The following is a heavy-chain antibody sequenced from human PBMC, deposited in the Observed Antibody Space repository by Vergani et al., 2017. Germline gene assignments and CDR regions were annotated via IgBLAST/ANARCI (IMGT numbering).Heavy chain of an antibody. V-gene: IGHV4-59*01. Sequence: QVQLQESGPGLVKPSETLSLTCTVSGGSISSYYWSWIRQPPGKGLEWIGYNYYSGSTNYNPSLKSRVTISVDTSKNQFSLKLSSVTAADTAVYYCARLVVPAASDYYYMDVWGKGTTVTVSS. CDR3: ARLVVPAASDYYYMDV. J-gene: IGHJ6*03. D-gene: IGHD2-2*01. CDR1: GGSISSYY. CDR2: NYYSGST.